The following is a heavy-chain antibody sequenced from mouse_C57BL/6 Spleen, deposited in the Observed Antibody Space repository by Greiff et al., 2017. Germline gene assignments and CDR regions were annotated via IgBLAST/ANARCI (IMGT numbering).Heavy chain of an antibody. V-gene: IGHV1-50*01. Sequence: VQLQESGAELVKPGASVKLSCKASGYTFTSYWMQWVKQRPGQGLEWIGEIDPSDSYTNYNQKIKGKATLTVDTSSSTAYMQLSSLTSEDAAVYYGARRLRSYYFDYWGKGTTLTVSS. CDR2: IDPSDSYT. CDR3: ARRLRSYYFDY. CDR1: GYTFTSYW. J-gene: IGHJ2*01. D-gene: IGHD1-1*01.